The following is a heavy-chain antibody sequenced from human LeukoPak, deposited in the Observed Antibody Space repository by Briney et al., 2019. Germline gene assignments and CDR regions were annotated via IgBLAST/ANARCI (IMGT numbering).Heavy chain of an antibody. J-gene: IGHJ4*02. D-gene: IGHD6-25*01. CDR2: INTDGSTT. Sequence: GGSLRLSCAASGFTFSSYWMHWVRQAPGKGLVWVSRINTDGSTTNYADSVKGRFTISRDNAENTLYLQMNRLRAGDKAVYYCARRSPAAVWGQGALVTVSS. CDR1: GFTFSSYW. V-gene: IGHV3-74*01. CDR3: ARRSPAAV.